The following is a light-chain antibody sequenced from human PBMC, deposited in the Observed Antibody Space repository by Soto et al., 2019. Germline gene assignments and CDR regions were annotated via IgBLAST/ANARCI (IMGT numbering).Light chain of an antibody. Sequence: DVQMTLSPSSLSASVGDRVTITCRPSQNITTYLNWYQQKPGEAPKLLIYNASTLKSGVPSRFSGSGSGTDFTLAISSLQPEDLATYYCQQGYSNPRTFGQGTRVEIK. J-gene: IGKJ1*01. CDR1: QNITTY. V-gene: IGKV1-39*01. CDR3: QQGYSNPRT. CDR2: NAS.